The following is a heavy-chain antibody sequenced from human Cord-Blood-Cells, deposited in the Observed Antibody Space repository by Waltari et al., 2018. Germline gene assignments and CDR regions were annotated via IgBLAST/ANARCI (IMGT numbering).Heavy chain of an antibody. V-gene: IGHV4-34*01. CDR3: ARAWTVVTAFDI. CDR1: GGSLSGYY. J-gene: IGHJ3*02. Sequence: QVQLQQWGAGLLKPSETLSLTCAVYGGSLSGYYWSWFRQPPGKGLEWIGEINHSGSTNYNPSLKSRVTISVDTSKNQFSLKLSSVTAADTAVYYCARAWTVVTAFDIWGQGTMVTVSS. D-gene: IGHD2-15*01. CDR2: INHSGST.